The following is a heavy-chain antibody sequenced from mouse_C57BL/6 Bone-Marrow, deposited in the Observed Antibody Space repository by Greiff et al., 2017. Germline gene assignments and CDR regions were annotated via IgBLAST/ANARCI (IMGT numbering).Heavy chain of an antibody. Sequence: VKLVESGAELAKPGASVKLSCKASGYTFTSYWMHWVKQRPGQGLEWIGYINPSSGYNKYNQKFKDKATLTADKSSSTAYMQRSSLTYEDSAVYYCASRLRRYAMDYWGQGTSVTVSS. D-gene: IGHD2-4*01. V-gene: IGHV1-7*01. CDR1: GYTFTSYW. CDR2: INPSSGYN. CDR3: ASRLRRYAMDY. J-gene: IGHJ4*01.